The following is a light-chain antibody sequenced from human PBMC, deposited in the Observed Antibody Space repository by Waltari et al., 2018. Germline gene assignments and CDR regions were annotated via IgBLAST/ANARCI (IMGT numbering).Light chain of an antibody. CDR2: DVS. Sequence: QSALTQPASVSGSPGQSITITCTGTRSDTGGYHYVSWYQQHPGKAPKLIIYDVSNRPSGVSNRFSGSKSGNTASLTISGLQAEDEADYYCSSYITSSTLELFGGGTSLTVL. CDR3: SSYITSSTLEL. J-gene: IGLJ2*01. V-gene: IGLV2-14*03. CDR1: RSDTGGYHY.